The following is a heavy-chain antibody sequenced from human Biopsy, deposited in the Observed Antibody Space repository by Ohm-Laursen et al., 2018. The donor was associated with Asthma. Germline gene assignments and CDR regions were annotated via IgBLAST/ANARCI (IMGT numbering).Heavy chain of an antibody. CDR3: AKIYDRLVLYGMDV. J-gene: IGHJ6*02. Sequence: SDTLSLTCTVSGGSIISSSWWSWVRQTPGKGLEWIGEIYHSGPTNYNPSLKSRVTISVDKSKNQFSLKLTSVTAADTAVYYCAKIYDRLVLYGMDVRGQGTTVTVSS. CDR1: GGSIISSSW. CDR2: IYHSGPT. V-gene: IGHV4-4*02. D-gene: IGHD6-19*01.